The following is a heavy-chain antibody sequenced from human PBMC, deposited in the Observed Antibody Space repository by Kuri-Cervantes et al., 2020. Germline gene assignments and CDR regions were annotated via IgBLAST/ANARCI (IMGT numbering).Heavy chain of an antibody. CDR1: GFTFSSYA. V-gene: IGHV3-30-3*01. CDR2: ISYDGSNK. D-gene: IGHD3-16*01. Sequence: GESLKISCAASGFTFSSYAMHWVRQAPGKGLEWVAVISYDGSNKYYADSVKGRFTISRDNAKNSPYLQVNSLRDEDTAVYYCTWGRFDLWGRGTLVTVSS. CDR3: TWGRFDL. J-gene: IGHJ2*01.